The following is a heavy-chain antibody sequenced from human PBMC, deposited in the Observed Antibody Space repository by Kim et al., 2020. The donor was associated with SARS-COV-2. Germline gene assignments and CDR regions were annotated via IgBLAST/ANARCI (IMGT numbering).Heavy chain of an antibody. CDR3: ARSAAAGPDWFDP. Sequence: GGSLRLSCAASGFTFSSYAMHWVRQAPGKGLEWVAVISYDGSNKYYADSVKGRFTISRDNSKNTLYLQMNSLRAEDTAVYYCARSAAAGPDWFDPWGQGTLVTVSS. D-gene: IGHD6-13*01. V-gene: IGHV3-30*04. J-gene: IGHJ5*02. CDR1: GFTFSSYA. CDR2: ISYDGSNK.